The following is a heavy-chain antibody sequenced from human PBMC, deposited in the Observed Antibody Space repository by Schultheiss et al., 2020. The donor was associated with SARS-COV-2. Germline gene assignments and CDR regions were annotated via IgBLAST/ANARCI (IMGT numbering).Heavy chain of an antibody. Sequence: GGSLRLSCAASGFTFSSYAMHWVRQAPGKGLEWVAVIWYDGSNKYYADSVKGRFTISRDNSKNTLYLQMNSLRAEDTAVYYCAVSSGWYWHYGMDVWGQGTTVTVSS. CDR3: AVSSGWYWHYGMDV. CDR2: IWYDGSNK. V-gene: IGHV3-33*08. J-gene: IGHJ6*02. CDR1: GFTFSSYA. D-gene: IGHD6-19*01.